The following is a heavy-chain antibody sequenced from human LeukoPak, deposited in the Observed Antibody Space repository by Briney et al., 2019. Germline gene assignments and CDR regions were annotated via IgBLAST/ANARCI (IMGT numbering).Heavy chain of an antibody. CDR2: IYHSGST. V-gene: IGHV4-4*02. Sequence: SETLSLTCTVSGGSVSSSYYWSWIRQPPGKGLEWIGEIYHSGSTNYNPSLKSRVTISVDKSKNQFSLKLSSVTAADTAVYYCARSETAPFYYYYGMDVWGQGTTVTVSS. CDR3: ARSETAPFYYYYGMDV. CDR1: GGSVSSSYY. J-gene: IGHJ6*02. D-gene: IGHD2-21*02.